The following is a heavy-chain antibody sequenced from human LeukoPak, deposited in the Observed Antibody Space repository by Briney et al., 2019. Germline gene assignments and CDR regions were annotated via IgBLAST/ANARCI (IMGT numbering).Heavy chain of an antibody. J-gene: IGHJ5*02. Sequence: ASVKVSCKASGYTFTDYYMHWVRQAPGQGLEWMGIINPSGGSTSYAQKFQGRVTMTRDTSTSTVYMELSSLRSEDTAVYYCAAHLGYCSSTSCYRNWFDPWGQGTLVTVSS. V-gene: IGHV1-46*01. CDR2: INPSGGST. CDR3: AAHLGYCSSTSCYRNWFDP. CDR1: GYTFTDYY. D-gene: IGHD2-2*01.